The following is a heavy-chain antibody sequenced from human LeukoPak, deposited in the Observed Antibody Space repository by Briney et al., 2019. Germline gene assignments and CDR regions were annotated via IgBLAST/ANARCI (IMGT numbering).Heavy chain of an antibody. J-gene: IGHJ4*02. V-gene: IGHV4-39*07. CDR3: ARGSGMATIRSSAVI. CDR2: IYYSGST. D-gene: IGHD5-24*01. Sequence: SETLSLTCTVSGGSISSSSYYWGWIRQPPGKGLEWIGSIYYSGSTYYNPSLKSRVTISVDTSKNQFSLKLSSVTAADTAVYYCARGSGMATIRSSAVIWSQGTLVTVSS. CDR1: GGSISSSSYY.